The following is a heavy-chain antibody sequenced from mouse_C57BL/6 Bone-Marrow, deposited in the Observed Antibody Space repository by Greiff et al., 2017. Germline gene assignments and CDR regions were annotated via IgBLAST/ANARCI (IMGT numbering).Heavy chain of an antibody. CDR3: ERRVVVAPHAMDY. V-gene: IGHV1-69*01. J-gene: IGHJ4*01. Sequence: QVQLQQPGAELVMPGASVKLSCKASGYTFTSYWMHWVKQRPGQGLEWIGEIDPSDSYTNYNQKFKGQSTLTVDKSSSTAYLQLSRLTSEDSAVXYCERRVVVAPHAMDYWGQGTSVTVSA. CDR1: GYTFTSYW. CDR2: IDPSDSYT. D-gene: IGHD1-1*01.